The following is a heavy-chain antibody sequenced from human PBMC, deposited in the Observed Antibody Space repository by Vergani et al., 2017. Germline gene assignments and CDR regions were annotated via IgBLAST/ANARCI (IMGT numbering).Heavy chain of an antibody. V-gene: IGHV4-61*02. J-gene: IGHJ3*02. CDR3: ARDRPPFVSDVGAFDI. CDR1: GGSISSGSYY. D-gene: IGHD1-26*01. CDR2: IYTSGST. Sequence: QVQLQESGPGLVKPSQTLSLTCTVSGGSISSGSYYWSWIRQPAGKGLEWIGRIYTSGSTNYNPSLKSRVTISVDTSKNQFSLKLSSVTAADTAVYYCARDRPPFVSDVGAFDIWGQGTMVTVSS.